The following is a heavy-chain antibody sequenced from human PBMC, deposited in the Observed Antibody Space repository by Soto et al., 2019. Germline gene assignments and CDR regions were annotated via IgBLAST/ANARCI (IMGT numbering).Heavy chain of an antibody. CDR3: ARDGGTYVDAFDI. Sequence: QVQLQESVPGLVKPSETLSLTCTVSGGSISSYYWSWIRQPAGKVLEWIGRIYSSGSTNYNPSLKSRVTMSVDTSKNQFSLKLSSVTAADTAVYYCARDGGTYVDAFDICGQGTMVTVSS. CDR2: IYSSGST. J-gene: IGHJ3*02. D-gene: IGHD2-15*01. V-gene: IGHV4-4*07. CDR1: GGSISSYY.